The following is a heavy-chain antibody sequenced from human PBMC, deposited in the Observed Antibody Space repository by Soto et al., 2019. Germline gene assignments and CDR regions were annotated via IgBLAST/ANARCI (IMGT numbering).Heavy chain of an antibody. J-gene: IGHJ6*02. CDR3: AKNGRWEPLEVVAATGYGIDV. CDR1: GFTFSSYA. V-gene: IGHV3-23*01. Sequence: EVQLLESGGGLVQPGGSLRLSCAASGFTFSSYAMSWVRQAPGKGLEWVSAISGSGGSTYYADSVKGRFTISRDNSTNTLYLQMNSLTADDTAVYYRAKNGRWEPLEVVAATGYGIDVWGQGTTVTVSS. D-gene: IGHD2-15*01. CDR2: ISGSGGST.